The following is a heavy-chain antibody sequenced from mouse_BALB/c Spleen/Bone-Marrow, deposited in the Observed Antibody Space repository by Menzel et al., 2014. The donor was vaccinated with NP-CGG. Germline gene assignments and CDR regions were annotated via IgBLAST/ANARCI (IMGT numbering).Heavy chain of an antibody. D-gene: IGHD2-3*01. Sequence: QVQLQQSGAELMKPGASVKISCKATGYTFSSYWIEWVKQRPGHGLEWIGEILPGSGSSNYNEKFKGKATITADTSSNTAYMQLSSLTSEDSAVYYCTRWGWSFGYWGQGTTLTVSS. J-gene: IGHJ2*01. CDR1: GYTFSSYW. V-gene: IGHV1-9*01. CDR3: TRWGWSFGY. CDR2: ILPGSGSS.